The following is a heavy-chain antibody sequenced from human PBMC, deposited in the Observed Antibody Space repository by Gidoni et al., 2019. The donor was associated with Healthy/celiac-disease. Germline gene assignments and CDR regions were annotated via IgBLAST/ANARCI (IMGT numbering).Heavy chain of an antibody. CDR2: ISAYNGNT. V-gene: IGHV1-18*01. CDR3: ARARITIFGVVEGGGLQDV. J-gene: IGHJ6*02. D-gene: IGHD3-3*01. Sequence: QVQLVQSGAEVKKPGASVKVSCKASGYTFTSYGISWVRQAPGQGLEWMGWISAYNGNTNYAQKRQGRVTMTTDTSTRTAYMELRSLRSDDTAVYYCARARITIFGVVEGGGLQDVWGQGTTVTVSS. CDR1: GYTFTSYG.